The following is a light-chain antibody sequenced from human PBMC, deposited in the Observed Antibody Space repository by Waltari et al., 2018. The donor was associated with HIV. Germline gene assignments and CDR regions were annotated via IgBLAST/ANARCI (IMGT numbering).Light chain of an antibody. CDR2: EVS. Sequence: QSALTQPASVSGSPGQSITISCTGTGSDIGGYKYVSWYQQQPGKAPKLMISEVSNRPSGVSNRFSGSKSGNTASLTISGLQAEDEADYYCSSYTTSSTWVFGGGTKLTVL. CDR3: SSYTTSSTWV. CDR1: GSDIGGYKY. V-gene: IGLV2-14*01. J-gene: IGLJ3*02.